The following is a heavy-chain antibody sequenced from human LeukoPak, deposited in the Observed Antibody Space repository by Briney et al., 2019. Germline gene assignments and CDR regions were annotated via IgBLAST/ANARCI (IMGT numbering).Heavy chain of an antibody. Sequence: SETLSLTCTVSGGSISSSSYYWAWIRQPPGKGLEWIGSIYYSGNTYYKSSLKSRVTISVGTSKNQFSLKLSSVTAADTAVYYCARVDSSNWYEYRGYFDYWGQGTLVTVSS. CDR1: GGSISSSSYY. CDR2: IYYSGNT. CDR3: ARVDSSNWYEYRGYFDY. V-gene: IGHV4-39*07. J-gene: IGHJ4*02. D-gene: IGHD6-13*01.